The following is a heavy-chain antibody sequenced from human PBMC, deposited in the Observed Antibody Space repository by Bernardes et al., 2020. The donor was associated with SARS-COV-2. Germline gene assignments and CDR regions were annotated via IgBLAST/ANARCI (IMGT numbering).Heavy chain of an antibody. Sequence: VKVSCKASGYTLSDYYMHWVRQAPGQGLEWMGWINPHSGGTNYAQKFQGRVTVTRDTSISTAYMELSRLTSDDTAVYYCARDLDRLYSGSRTDAFDIWGQGTMVTVSS. D-gene: IGHD1-26*01. J-gene: IGHJ3*02. CDR3: ARDLDRLYSGSRTDAFDI. V-gene: IGHV1-2*02. CDR1: GYTLSDYY. CDR2: INPHSGGT.